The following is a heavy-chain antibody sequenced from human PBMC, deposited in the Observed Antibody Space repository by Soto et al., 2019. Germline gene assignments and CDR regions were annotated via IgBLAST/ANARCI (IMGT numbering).Heavy chain of an antibody. V-gene: IGHV3-33*01. CDR1: GFTFSSYG. D-gene: IGHD3-3*01. J-gene: IGHJ4*02. Sequence: GGSLRLSCAASGFTFSSYGMHWVRQAPGKGLEWVAIIWYNGSNKYYADSVKARLTISGDKSKNTLYLQMNSLRAEETAVYYCARGGSYDFWSGYFDYWGQGTLVTVSS. CDR3: ARGGSYDFWSGYFDY. CDR2: IWYNGSNK.